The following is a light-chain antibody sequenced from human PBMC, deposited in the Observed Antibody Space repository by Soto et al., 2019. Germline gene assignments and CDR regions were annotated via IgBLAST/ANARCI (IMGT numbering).Light chain of an antibody. CDR2: DAS. CDR1: QSISSW. V-gene: IGKV1-5*01. Sequence: DIQMTQSPSTLSASVGDRVTITCRASQSISSWLAWYQQKPGKAPKLLIYDASSLESGVTSRFSGSGSGTELTLTICSLQPDDFATYYCQQYNSFPWTFGPGTKVDIK. CDR3: QQYNSFPWT. J-gene: IGKJ3*01.